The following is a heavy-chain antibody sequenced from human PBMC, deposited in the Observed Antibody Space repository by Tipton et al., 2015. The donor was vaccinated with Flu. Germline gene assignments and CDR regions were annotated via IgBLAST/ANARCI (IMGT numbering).Heavy chain of an antibody. Sequence: TLSLTCTVSGSSISSGSYYWSWIRQPAGKGLEWIGRIYTSGSANYNPSLKSRVTISVDTSKNQFSLKLSSVTAADTAVYYCASPLLGGGAGYDAFDIWGQGAMVTVSS. D-gene: IGHD3-16*01. V-gene: IGHV4-61*02. CDR1: GSSISSGSYY. J-gene: IGHJ3*02. CDR3: ASPLLGGGAGYDAFDI. CDR2: IYTSGSA.